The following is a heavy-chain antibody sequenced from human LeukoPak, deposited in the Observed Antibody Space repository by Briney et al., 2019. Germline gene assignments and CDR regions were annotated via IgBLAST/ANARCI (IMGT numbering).Heavy chain of an antibody. CDR2: IKVDGSEG. CDR1: GFTFSTYW. Sequence: GGSLRLSCAASGFTFSTYWMNWVRQAPGKGLEWVANIKVDGSEGYYTDSVKGRFTISRDNAKNSLYLQMNSLRAEDTAVYYCARGYWYYFDYWGQGTLVTVSS. D-gene: IGHD2-8*02. J-gene: IGHJ4*02. CDR3: ARGYWYYFDY. V-gene: IGHV3-7*01.